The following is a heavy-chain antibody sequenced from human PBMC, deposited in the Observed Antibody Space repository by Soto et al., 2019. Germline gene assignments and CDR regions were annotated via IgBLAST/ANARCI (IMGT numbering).Heavy chain of an antibody. CDR3: AGEPRCSWNSYFDD. Sequence: EVQLVESGGGLVKPGGSLRLSCVASGFTISTYSMNWVRQAPGKGLEWVSSISSGSSYINYADSVKGRFTISRDNAKNSLVLQMNSLRAEDTAVYYCAGEPRCSWNSYFDDWGQGTLVTVSS. D-gene: IGHD6-13*01. CDR1: GFTISTYS. CDR2: ISSGSSYI. J-gene: IGHJ4*02. V-gene: IGHV3-21*01.